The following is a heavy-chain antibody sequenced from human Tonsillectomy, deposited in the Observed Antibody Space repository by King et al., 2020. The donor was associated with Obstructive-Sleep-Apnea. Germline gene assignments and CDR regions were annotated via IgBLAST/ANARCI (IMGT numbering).Heavy chain of an antibody. V-gene: IGHV3-30*04. D-gene: IGHD5-24*01. CDR1: GFTFSSYA. CDR3: ARSPVEEVDWFDP. J-gene: IGHJ5*02. Sequence: VQLVESGGGVVQPGRSLRLSCAASGFTFSSYAMHWVRQAPGKGLEWVAVISYDGSNKYYAESVKGRFTISRDNSKNTLYLQMNSLRAEDTAVYYCARSPVEEVDWFDPWGKGTLATVSS. CDR2: ISYDGSNK.